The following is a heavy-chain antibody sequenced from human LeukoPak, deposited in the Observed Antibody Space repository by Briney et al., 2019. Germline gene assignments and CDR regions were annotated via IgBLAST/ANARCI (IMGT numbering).Heavy chain of an antibody. CDR2: VYYSGST. J-gene: IGHJ4*02. CDR1: GGSFEHYF. V-gene: IGHV4-59*01. Sequence: ETLSLTCSVSGGSFEHYFWSWFRQPPGKGLEWIGYVYYSGSTDYSPSLKSRLTISADTSKNQFSLKLSSVTAADTAVYYCASHRRSHGSEYWGQGTLVTVSS. D-gene: IGHD3-10*01. CDR3: ASHRRSHGSEY.